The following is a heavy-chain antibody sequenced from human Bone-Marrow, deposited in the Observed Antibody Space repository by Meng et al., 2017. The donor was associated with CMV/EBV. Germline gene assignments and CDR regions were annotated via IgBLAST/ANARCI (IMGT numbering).Heavy chain of an antibody. Sequence: GESLKISCKGSGYSFTSYWIGWVRQMPGKGLEWMGIIYPGDSDTRYSPSFQGQVTISAEKSISTAYLQWSSLKASDTAMYYCARQSRGPDYYYYYGMDVCGQGTTATVSS. CDR1: GYSFTSYW. J-gene: IGHJ6*02. V-gene: IGHV5-51*01. CDR3: ARQSRGPDYYYYYGMDV. D-gene: IGHD3-10*01. CDR2: IYPGDSDT.